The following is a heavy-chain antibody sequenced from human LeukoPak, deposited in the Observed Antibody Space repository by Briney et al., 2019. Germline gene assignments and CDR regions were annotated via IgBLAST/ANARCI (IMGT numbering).Heavy chain of an antibody. V-gene: IGHV3-23*01. Sequence: GGSLRLSCAASGFTFNDYAMNWVRQAPGKGLEWVSSISGRGRSTYYADSVKGRFTLSRDNSKNTVYMQMNSLRAEDTAVYYCAELGITMIGGVWGKGTTVTISS. D-gene: IGHD3-10*02. CDR2: ISGRGRST. J-gene: IGHJ6*04. CDR3: AELGITMIGGV. CDR1: GFTFNDYA.